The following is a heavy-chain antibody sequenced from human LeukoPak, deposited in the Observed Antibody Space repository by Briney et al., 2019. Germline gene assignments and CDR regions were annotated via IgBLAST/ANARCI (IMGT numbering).Heavy chain of an antibody. J-gene: IGHJ4*02. V-gene: IGHV4-38-2*01. Sequence: PSETLSLSCAVSGYSINSGYCWGWIRQPPGKGLEWIGGIDHSGNTHYNPSLKNRVTISVDTSKNQFSLKLSSVTAADTAVYYCASLSGSFQDYWGQGTLVTVSS. CDR2: IDHSGNT. D-gene: IGHD1-26*01. CDR1: GYSINSGYC. CDR3: ASLSGSFQDY.